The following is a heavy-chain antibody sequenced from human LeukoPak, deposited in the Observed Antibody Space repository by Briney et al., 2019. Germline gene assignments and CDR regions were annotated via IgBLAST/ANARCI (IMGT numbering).Heavy chain of an antibody. CDR1: GFTFSHYG. CDR2: IWSDGTNQ. CDR3: ARDAQRGFDYSNSLEY. Sequence: SGGSLRLSCAAAGFTFSHYGMHWVRQAPGKGLEWVAVIWSDGTNQHYGDSVKGRFTISRDDSGNTVYLQMNSLRPEDTGVYYCARDAQRGFDYSNSLEYWGQGTPVTVST. J-gene: IGHJ4*02. V-gene: IGHV3-33*01. D-gene: IGHD4-11*01.